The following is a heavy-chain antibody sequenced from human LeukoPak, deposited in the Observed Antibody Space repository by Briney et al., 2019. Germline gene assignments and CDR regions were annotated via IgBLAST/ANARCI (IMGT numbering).Heavy chain of an antibody. CDR1: GGSITSSTYC. V-gene: IGHV4-39*01. Sequence: PSETLSLTCTVSGGSITSSTYCWGWIRQPPGKGLEWVGSIFYSGTTYYNPSLKSRVTISVDTSKNQFSLKQSSVTAADTAVYYCARRLGYYGPVDYWGQGTLVTVSS. CDR2: IFYSGTT. CDR3: ARRLGYYGPVDY. D-gene: IGHD3-10*01. J-gene: IGHJ4*02.